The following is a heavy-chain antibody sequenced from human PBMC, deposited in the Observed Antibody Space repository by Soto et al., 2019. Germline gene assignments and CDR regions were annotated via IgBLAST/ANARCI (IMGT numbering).Heavy chain of an antibody. CDR3: ARSDYGDKFDP. J-gene: IGHJ5*02. Sequence: SETLSLTCTVSGGSISSYYWSWIRQPPGKGLEWIGYIYYSGSTNYNPSLKGRVTISLDTSKNQFSLKLSSVTAADTAVYYCARSDYGDKFDPWGQGTLVTVSS. CDR1: GGSISSYY. D-gene: IGHD4-17*01. CDR2: IYYSGST. V-gene: IGHV4-59*01.